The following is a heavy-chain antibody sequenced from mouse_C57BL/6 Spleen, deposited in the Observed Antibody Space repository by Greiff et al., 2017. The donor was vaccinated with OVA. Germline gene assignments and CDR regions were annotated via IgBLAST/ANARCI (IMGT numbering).Heavy chain of an antibody. V-gene: IGHV1-80*01. Sequence: QVQLQQSGAELVKPGASVKISCKASGYAFSSYWMNWVKQRPGQGLEWIGQIYPGDGDTNYNGKFKGKATLTADKSSSTAYMQLSSLTSEDSAVYFCARYDYYGSSYGTDYWGQGTSVTVSS. J-gene: IGHJ4*01. D-gene: IGHD1-1*01. CDR3: ARYDYYGSSYGTDY. CDR1: GYAFSSYW. CDR2: IYPGDGDT.